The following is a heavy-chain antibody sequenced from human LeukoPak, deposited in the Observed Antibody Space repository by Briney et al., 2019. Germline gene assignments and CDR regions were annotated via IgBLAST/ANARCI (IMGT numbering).Heavy chain of an antibody. V-gene: IGHV4-38-2*02. CDR2: VDHSGGT. CDR3: ARDNWNYGYYYYMDV. J-gene: IGHJ6*03. CDR1: VYSLSSGCY. D-gene: IGHD1-7*01. Sequence: SETLSLTCTVSVYSLSSGCYWGWIRQPPGKGLEWIGSVDHSGGTYYNPSLRRRVSISVDTSKNQFSLKLSSVTAADTAVYYCARDNWNYGYYYYMDVWGKGTTVTVSS.